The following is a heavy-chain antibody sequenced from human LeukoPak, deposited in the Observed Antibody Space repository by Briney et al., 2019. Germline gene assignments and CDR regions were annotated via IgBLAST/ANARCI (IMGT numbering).Heavy chain of an antibody. D-gene: IGHD2-2*03. CDR3: ARSRVGYGYCSSTSCYGWFDP. V-gene: IGHV3-20*01. CDR1: GFTLSTDS. J-gene: IGHJ5*02. Sequence: PGGSLRLSCAASGFTLSTDSMNWVRQAPGKGLERVSGINWNGGSTGYADSVKGRFTISRDNAKNSLYLQMNSLRAEDTALYHCARSRVGYGYCSSTSCYGWFDPWGQGTLVTVSS. CDR2: INWNGGST.